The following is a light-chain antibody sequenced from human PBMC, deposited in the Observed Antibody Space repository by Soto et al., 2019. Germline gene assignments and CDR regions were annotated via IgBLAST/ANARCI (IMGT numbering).Light chain of an antibody. CDR3: QQYGSSRFI. V-gene: IGKV3-20*01. CDR1: QSVSSSY. CDR2: GAS. Sequence: IFFRHSPGTGALCTGEQATLSCRASQSVSSSYLAWYQQKPGQSPRLLIYGASSRATCVPDRFSGSGSGTDFTLTISRLEPEDFAVYYCQQYGSSRFILGAGTTVDIK. J-gene: IGKJ3*01.